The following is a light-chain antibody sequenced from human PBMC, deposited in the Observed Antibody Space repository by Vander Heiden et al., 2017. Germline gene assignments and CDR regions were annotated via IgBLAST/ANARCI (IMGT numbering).Light chain of an antibody. CDR3: QQYGSTPPCT. CDR2: GAS. CDR1: QTVSSNY. Sequence: EIVFTQSPGTLSLSPGERVTLSCRASQTVSSNYLAWYQQKPGQAPRLLIYGASSRATGIADRFSGSGSGTDFTLTISRLEPEDVAVYYCQQYGSTPPCTFGQGTKLEIK. J-gene: IGKJ2*02. V-gene: IGKV3-20*01.